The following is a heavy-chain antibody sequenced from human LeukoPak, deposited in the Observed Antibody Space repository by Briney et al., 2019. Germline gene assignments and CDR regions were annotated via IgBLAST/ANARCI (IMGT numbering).Heavy chain of an antibody. CDR3: ASATWGGELSSGLFDI. D-gene: IGHD1-26*01. J-gene: IGHJ3*02. CDR1: GYTFTGYY. Sequence: ASVKVSCKASGYTFTGYYMHWVRQAPGQGLEWMGWINPNSGGTNYAQKFQGRVTMTRDTSISTAYMELSRLRSDDTAVYYCASATWGGELSSGLFDIWAKGKMAPVS. CDR2: INPNSGGT. V-gene: IGHV1-2*02.